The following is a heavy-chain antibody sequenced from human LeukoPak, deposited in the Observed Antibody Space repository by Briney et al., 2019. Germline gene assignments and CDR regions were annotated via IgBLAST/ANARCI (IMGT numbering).Heavy chain of an antibody. CDR3: AKDRLYCSSTSCSWYYYGMDV. J-gene: IGHJ6*02. CDR2: ISYDGSNK. CDR1: GFTFSSYG. V-gene: IGHV3-30*18. D-gene: IGHD2-2*01. Sequence: PGRSLRLSCAASGFTFSSYGMHWVRQAPGKGLEWVAVISYDGSNKYYADSVKGRFTISRDNSKNTLYLQMNSLRAEDTAVYYCAKDRLYCSSTSCSWYYYGMDVWGRGTTVTVSS.